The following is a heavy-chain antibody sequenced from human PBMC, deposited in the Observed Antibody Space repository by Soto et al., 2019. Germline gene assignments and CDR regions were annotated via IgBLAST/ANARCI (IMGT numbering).Heavy chain of an antibody. D-gene: IGHD1-1*01. CDR1: GFTFSNYA. CDR2: TSHDGNNE. CDR3: AKDKGVFNWATYYFDY. Sequence: GGSLRLSCAASGFTFSNYAMHWVRQAPGKGLEWVALTSHDGNNEYYTDSVKGRFTISRDNSKNTLFLQMNSPRPEDTAVYYCAKDKGVFNWATYYFDYWGQGALVTVSS. J-gene: IGHJ4*02. V-gene: IGHV3-30*18.